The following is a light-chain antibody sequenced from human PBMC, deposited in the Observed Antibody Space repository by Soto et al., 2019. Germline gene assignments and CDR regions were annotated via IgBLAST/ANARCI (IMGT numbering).Light chain of an antibody. J-gene: IGKJ5*01. CDR2: GTS. V-gene: IGKV3-20*01. CDR3: QQYDNSIT. Sequence: EIVLTQSPDTVSLSPGETATLSCRASQSVNSNYLAWYQHKPGQDPRLLIYGTSIRATGIPDRFSGSGSGTDFSLISSRLEPEDFAVFYCQQYDNSITFGQGTRLEIE. CDR1: QSVNSNY.